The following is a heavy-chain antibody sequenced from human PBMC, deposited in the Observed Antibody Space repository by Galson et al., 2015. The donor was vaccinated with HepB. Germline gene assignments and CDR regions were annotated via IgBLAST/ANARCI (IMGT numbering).Heavy chain of an antibody. CDR2: ISAYNGNT. Sequence: SAKVSCKASGYTFTSYGISWVRQAPGQGLEWMGWISAYNGNTNYAQKLQGRVTMTTDTSTSTAYMELRSLRSDDTAVYYCARDREAYCGGDCYAGSNWFDPWGQGTLVTVSS. CDR3: ARDREAYCGGDCYAGSNWFDP. V-gene: IGHV1-18*01. CDR1: GYTFTSYG. D-gene: IGHD2-21*01. J-gene: IGHJ5*02.